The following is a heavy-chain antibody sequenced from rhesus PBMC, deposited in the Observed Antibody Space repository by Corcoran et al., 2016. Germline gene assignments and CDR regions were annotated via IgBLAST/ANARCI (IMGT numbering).Heavy chain of an antibody. J-gene: IGHJ4*01. CDR3: ARESSSGHYFDY. CDR2: IFGSIGST. CDR1: GGSISGGYG. D-gene: IGHD6-31*01. Sequence: QLQLQESGPGLVKPSETLSLTCAVSGGSISGGYGWSWIRQPPGKGLEWLGHIFGSIGSTYYNPSLKSRVTISTDTSKNKFPLKLSSVTAADTAVYYCARESSSGHYFDYWGQGVLVTVSS. V-gene: IGHV4S7*01.